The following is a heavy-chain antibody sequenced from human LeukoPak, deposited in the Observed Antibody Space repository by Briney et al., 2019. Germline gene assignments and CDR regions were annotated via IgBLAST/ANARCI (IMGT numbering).Heavy chain of an antibody. Sequence: ASVKVSCKGSGYTFTCYAINWVRQATGQGLEWMGWMHPNSGNTGYAQKFQGRVTMTRNTSISTAYMELSSLRSEDTAVYYCARGRTGTLDYWGQGTLVTVSS. D-gene: IGHD1/OR15-1a*01. CDR2: MHPNSGNT. CDR1: GYTFTCYA. CDR3: ARGRTGTLDY. J-gene: IGHJ4*02. V-gene: IGHV1-8*01.